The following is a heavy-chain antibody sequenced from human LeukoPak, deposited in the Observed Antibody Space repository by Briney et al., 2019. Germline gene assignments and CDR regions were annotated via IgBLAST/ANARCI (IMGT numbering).Heavy chain of an antibody. V-gene: IGHV4-30-2*01. J-gene: IGHJ4*02. CDR2: IYHSGST. CDR1: GGSISSGGYS. Sequence: SQTLSLTCAVSGGSISSGGYSWSWIRQPPGKGLEWIGYIYHSGSTYCNPSLKSRVTISVDRSKNQFSLKLSSVTAADTAVYYCARIWGYSTFDYWGQGTLVTVSS. D-gene: IGHD4-11*01. CDR3: ARIWGYSTFDY.